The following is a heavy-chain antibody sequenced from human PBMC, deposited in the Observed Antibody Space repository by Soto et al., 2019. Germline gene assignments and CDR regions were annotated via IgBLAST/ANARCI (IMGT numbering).Heavy chain of an antibody. CDR3: ARATGTLSSRSCDY. Sequence: PSETLSLTCTVSGGSVSSDSYYWSWIRQPPGKGLEWIGFIYYSGSTKYKPSLESRVTISVDTSKNQFSLKLSSVTAADTAVYYCARATGTLSSRSCDYWGQGSLVTVSS. CDR2: IYYSGST. D-gene: IGHD6-13*01. CDR1: GGSVSSDSYY. J-gene: IGHJ4*02. V-gene: IGHV4-61*01.